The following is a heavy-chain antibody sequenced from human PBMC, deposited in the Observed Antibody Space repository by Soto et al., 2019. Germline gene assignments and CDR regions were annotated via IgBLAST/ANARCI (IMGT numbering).Heavy chain of an antibody. CDR3: AKDGLGFRFGEPFDY. CDR2: ISYDGSNK. V-gene: IGHV3-30*18. CDR1: GFTFSSYG. D-gene: IGHD3-10*01. Sequence: GGSLRLSCAASGFTFSSYGMHWVRQAPGKGLEWVAVISYDGSNKYYADSVKGRFTISRDNSKNTLYLQMNSLRAEDTAVYYCAKDGLGFRFGEPFDYWGQGTLVTVSS. J-gene: IGHJ4*02.